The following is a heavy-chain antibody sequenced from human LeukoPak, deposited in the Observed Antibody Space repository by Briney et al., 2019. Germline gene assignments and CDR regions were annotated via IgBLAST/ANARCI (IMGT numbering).Heavy chain of an antibody. J-gene: IGHJ6*02. CDR2: ISYDGSNK. CDR3: AKGDRSSWLTYYYYYGMDV. D-gene: IGHD6-13*01. CDR1: GFTFSSYG. Sequence: PGRSLRLSCAASGFTFSSYGMHWVRQAPGKGLEWVAVISYDGSNKYYADSVKGQFTISRDNSKNTLYLQMNSLRAEDTAVYYCAKGDRSSWLTYYYYYGMDVWGQGTTVTVSS. V-gene: IGHV3-30*18.